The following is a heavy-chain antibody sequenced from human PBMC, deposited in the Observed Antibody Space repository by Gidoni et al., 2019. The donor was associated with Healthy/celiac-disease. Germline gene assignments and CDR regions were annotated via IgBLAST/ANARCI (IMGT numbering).Heavy chain of an antibody. CDR3: AKGFYYDSRGYYNY. Sequence: EVQLVESGGGLVQPGRSLRLSCAASGFTFDDYAMHWVRQAPGKGLEWVSGISWNSGSIGYADSVKGRFTISRDNAKNSLYLQMNSLRAEDTALYYCAKGFYYDSRGYYNYWGQGTLVTVSS. CDR1: GFTFDDYA. J-gene: IGHJ4*02. D-gene: IGHD3-22*01. V-gene: IGHV3-9*01. CDR2: ISWNSGSI.